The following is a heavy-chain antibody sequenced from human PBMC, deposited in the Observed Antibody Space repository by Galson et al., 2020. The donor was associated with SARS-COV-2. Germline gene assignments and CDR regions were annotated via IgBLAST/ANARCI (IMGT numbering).Heavy chain of an antibody. Sequence: GGSLRLSCAASGFTFSGSAMHWVRQASGKGLEWVGRIRSKANSYATAYAASVKGRFTISRDDSKNTAYLQMNSLKTEDTAVYYCTRSMSGYDSSGYYGPVEVVGMDVWGQGTTVTVSS. CDR2: IRSKANSYAT. J-gene: IGHJ6*02. CDR3: TRSMSGYDSSGYYGPVEVVGMDV. CDR1: GFTFSGSA. V-gene: IGHV3-73*01. D-gene: IGHD3-22*01.